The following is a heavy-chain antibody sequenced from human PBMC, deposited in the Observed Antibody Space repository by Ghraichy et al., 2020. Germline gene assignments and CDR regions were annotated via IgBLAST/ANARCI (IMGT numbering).Heavy chain of an antibody. CDR2: IYYSGST. Sequence: SETLSLTCTVSGGSISNFYCSWIRQPPGKGLEWIGYIYYSGSTNFNPSLKSRVTMSVDTFKNQFSLKLNSVTAADTAVYYCARHRLTERGAAGFDSWGQGTLVTVSS. CDR1: GGSISNFY. D-gene: IGHD6-25*01. V-gene: IGHV4-59*08. CDR3: ARHRLTERGAAGFDS. J-gene: IGHJ4*02.